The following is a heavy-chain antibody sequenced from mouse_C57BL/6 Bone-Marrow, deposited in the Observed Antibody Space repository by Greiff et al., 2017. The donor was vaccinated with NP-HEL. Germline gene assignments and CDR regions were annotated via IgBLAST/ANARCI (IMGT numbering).Heavy chain of an antibody. CDR1: GSTFTSYG. V-gene: IGHV1-81*01. D-gene: IGHD1-1*01. J-gene: IGHJ3*01. CDR3: ARERVYYYGSSPFAY. Sequence: VQLQQSGAELARPGASVKLSCKASGSTFTSYGISWVTQRTVQGLEWIGEIYPRSGNTYYNEKFKGKATLTADKSSSTAYMELRSLTSEDSAVYFCARERVYYYGSSPFAYWGQGTLVTVSA. CDR2: IYPRSGNT.